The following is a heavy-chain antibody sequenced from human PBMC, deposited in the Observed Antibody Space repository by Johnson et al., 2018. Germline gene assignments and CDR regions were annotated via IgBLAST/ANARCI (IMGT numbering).Heavy chain of an antibody. CDR1: GFTFGDYA. D-gene: IGHD4-11*01. J-gene: IGHJ6*02. V-gene: IGHV3-49*05. CDR2: IRSKAYGGST. Sequence: VQLVQSGGGLVKPGRSLRLSCTASGFTFGDYAMSWFRQAPGKGLEWVGFIRSKAYGGSTEYAASGKGRFTIARTNAKNYLYLQMNSLRAEDTAVYYCAREWDNYEGYYCYGMDVWGQGTTVTVSS. CDR3: AREWDNYEGYYCYGMDV.